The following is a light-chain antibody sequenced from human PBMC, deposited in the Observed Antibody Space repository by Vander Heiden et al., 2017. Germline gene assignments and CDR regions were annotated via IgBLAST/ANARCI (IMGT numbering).Light chain of an antibody. Sequence: DIQMTQSPSSLSASVGERIPLTCQASPVIGSYFNWYQQKTSKAPKILIVDASNLETGGPSRCSGGGSGTEFTSIISSLQAEDSATDYCQQYDNRPLTFGGGTKVEIK. CDR2: DAS. J-gene: IGKJ4*01. V-gene: IGKV1-33*01. CDR3: QQYDNRPLT. CDR1: PVIGSY.